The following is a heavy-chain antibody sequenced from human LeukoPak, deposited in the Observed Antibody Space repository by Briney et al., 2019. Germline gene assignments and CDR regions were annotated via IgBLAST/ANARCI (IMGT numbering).Heavy chain of an antibody. V-gene: IGHV4-39*01. CDR2: IYYSGST. CDR1: GGSISSSSYY. J-gene: IGHJ4*02. Sequence: SETPSLTCTVSGGSISSSSYYWGWIRQPPGKGLEWIGSIYYSGSTYYNPSLKSRVTISVDTSKNQFSLKLSSVTAADTAVYYCARHPFATPFDHWGRGTLVTVSS. CDR3: ARHPFATPFDH.